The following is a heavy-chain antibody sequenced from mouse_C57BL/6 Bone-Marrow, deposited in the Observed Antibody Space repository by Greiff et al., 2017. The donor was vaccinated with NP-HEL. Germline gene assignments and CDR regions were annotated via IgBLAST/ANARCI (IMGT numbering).Heavy chain of an antibody. V-gene: IGHV1-54*01. CDR1: GYAFTNYL. J-gene: IGHJ2*01. D-gene: IGHD1-1*01. CDR2: INPGSGGT. Sequence: QVQLQQSGAELVRPGTSVKVSCKASGYAFTNYLIEWVKQRPGQGLEWIGVINPGSGGTNYNEKFKGKATLTADKSSSTAYMQLSSLTSEDSAVYFCARSGYYYGSSPDYWGQGTTLTVSS. CDR3: ARSGYYYGSSPDY.